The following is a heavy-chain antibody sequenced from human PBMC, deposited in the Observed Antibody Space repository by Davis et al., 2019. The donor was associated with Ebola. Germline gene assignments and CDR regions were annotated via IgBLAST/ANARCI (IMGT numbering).Heavy chain of an antibody. V-gene: IGHV3-30*02. J-gene: IGHJ4*02. CDR1: GFTVSSNY. CDR3: ATDPPLKDY. CDR2: IRYDGSNK. Sequence: GESLKISCAASGFTVSSNYMSWVRQAPGKGLEWVAFIRYDGSNKYYADSVKGRFTISRDNSKNTLYLQMNSLRDEDTAVYYCATDPPLKDYWGQGTLVTVSS. D-gene: IGHD1-14*01.